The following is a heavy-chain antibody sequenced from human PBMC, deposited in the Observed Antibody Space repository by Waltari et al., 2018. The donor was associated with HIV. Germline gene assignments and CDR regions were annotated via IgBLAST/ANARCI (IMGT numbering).Heavy chain of an antibody. CDR2: ISSSGSTI. D-gene: IGHD1-20*01. CDR1: GFTFSSYE. J-gene: IGHJ4*02. Sequence: EVQLVESGGGLVQPGGSLRLSCAASGFTFSSYEMNWVRQAPGKGLEWVSYISSSGSTIYYADSVKGRFTISRDNAKNSLYLQMNSLRAEDTAVYYCAARDPYNWNDVQYWGQGTLVTVSS. V-gene: IGHV3-48*03. CDR3: AARDPYNWNDVQY.